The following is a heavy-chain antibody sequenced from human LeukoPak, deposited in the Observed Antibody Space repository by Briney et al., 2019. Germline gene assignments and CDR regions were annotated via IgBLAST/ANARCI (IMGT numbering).Heavy chain of an antibody. V-gene: IGHV4-59*01. J-gene: IGHJ4*02. CDR1: GGPISNYY. Sequence: SETLSLTCTVSGGPISNYYWSWIRQPPGKGLEWIGYMYYSGSTNYNPSLKSRVTISVDTSKNQFSPKLSSVTAADTAVYYCASSHPLGSNNDYYTPFDYWGQGTLVTVSS. CDR2: MYYSGST. D-gene: IGHD3-3*01. CDR3: ASSHPLGSNNDYYTPFDY.